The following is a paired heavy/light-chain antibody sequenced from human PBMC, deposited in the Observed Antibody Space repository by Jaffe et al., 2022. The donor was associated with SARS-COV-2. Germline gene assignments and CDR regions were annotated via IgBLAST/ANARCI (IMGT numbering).Heavy chain of an antibody. Sequence: QVQLHQRDAGLLQPSETLSLTCAVSGGSFSDYSWTWVRQAPGRGLEWIGEIRHRGSMKQNPTLKSRVTISVDMSKNQFSLRLNFVTAADTAVYYCARRGSIKDETSPMSASHPLLEGSRREYDDYYGLDVWGHGTTVTVSS. CDR2: IRHRGSM. CDR1: GGSFSDYS. V-gene: IGHV4-34*01. J-gene: IGHJ6*02. D-gene: IGHD1-1*01. CDR3: ARRGSIKDETSPMSASHPLLEGSRREYDDYYGLDV.
Light chain of an antibody. CDR3: QQSYSVPRT. Sequence: DIQMTQSPSSLSASVGDRIIITCRASQNIDDFLNWYQQKAGRAPKLLIFAASNLQSGVPSRFSGGGSGTDFTLTITGLQPEDFATYYCQQSYSVPRTFGQGTKVEVK. CDR2: AAS. V-gene: IGKV1-39*01. J-gene: IGKJ1*01. CDR1: QNIDDF.